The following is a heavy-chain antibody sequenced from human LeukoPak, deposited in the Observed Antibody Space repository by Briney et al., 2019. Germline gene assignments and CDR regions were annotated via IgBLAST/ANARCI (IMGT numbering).Heavy chain of an antibody. J-gene: IGHJ4*02. Sequence: GGSLRLSCAASRFPVYSFAMHWVRQAPGKGLEWVAVILSDGSNKKYGDSVKGRFTISRDNSKNTLYLQMNSLRAEDTAVYYCARGLFTGGTYFDFWGQATLVTVSS. D-gene: IGHD3-3*01. CDR1: RFPVYSFA. CDR3: ARGLFTGGTYFDF. V-gene: IGHV3-30-3*01. CDR2: ILSDGSNK.